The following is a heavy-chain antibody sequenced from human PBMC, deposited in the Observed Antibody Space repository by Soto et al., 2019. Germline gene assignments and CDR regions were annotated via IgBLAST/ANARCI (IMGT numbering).Heavy chain of an antibody. CDR3: ARDPYYDSSGYYGWFDP. CDR1: GGSISSYY. Sequence: SETLSLTCTVSGGSISSYYWSWIRQPPGKGLEWIGYIYYSGSTNYNPSLKSRVTISVDTSKNQFSLKLSSVTAADTAVYYCARDPYYDSSGYYGWFDPWGQGTLVTVSS. V-gene: IGHV4-59*01. D-gene: IGHD3-22*01. CDR2: IYYSGST. J-gene: IGHJ5*02.